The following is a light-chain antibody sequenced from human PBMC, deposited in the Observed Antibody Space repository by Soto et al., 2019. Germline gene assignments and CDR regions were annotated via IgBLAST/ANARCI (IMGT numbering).Light chain of an antibody. Sequence: QSPLSQLASVSGPPGQTITISCTGTSTDVGGYNAVSWYQHHPGKAPKLIIYEVTHRPSGVSDRFSASKSGNTASLTISGLQAEDEADYYGNSFRVSQIYGVGTGTKVTVL. CDR3: NSFRVSQIYG. CDR1: STDVGGYNA. J-gene: IGLJ1*01. V-gene: IGLV2-14*01. CDR2: EVT.